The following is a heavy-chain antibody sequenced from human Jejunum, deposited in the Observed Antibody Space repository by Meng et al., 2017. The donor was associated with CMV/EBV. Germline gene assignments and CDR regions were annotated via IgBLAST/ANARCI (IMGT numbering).Heavy chain of an antibody. Sequence: QWQLQEVGPGLVKPSQPLSLTCSVSGGSIGSGDYYWSWIRQPPGKGLEWIGYIHDTGSTYYNPSPKSRVDISLGTSRNHFSLTLSSVTAEDTAVYFCARGSIFVSFDSWGQGTLVTVSS. D-gene: IGHD3-3*01. CDR3: ARGSIFVSFDS. V-gene: IGHV4-30-4*08. CDR1: GGSIGSGDYY. CDR2: IHDTGST. J-gene: IGHJ4*02.